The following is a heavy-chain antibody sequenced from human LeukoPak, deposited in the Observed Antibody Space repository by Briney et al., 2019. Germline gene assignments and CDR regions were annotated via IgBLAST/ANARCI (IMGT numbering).Heavy chain of an antibody. CDR2: IYYSGST. Sequence: SETLSLTCTVSGGSISSYYWSWIRQPPGKGLEWIGYIYYSGSTNYNPSLKSRVTISVDTSKNQFSLKLSSVTAADTAVYYCARWSIAVAGSWAFDIWGQGTMVTVSS. D-gene: IGHD6-19*01. J-gene: IGHJ3*02. CDR1: GGSISSYY. V-gene: IGHV4-59*01. CDR3: ARWSIAVAGSWAFDI.